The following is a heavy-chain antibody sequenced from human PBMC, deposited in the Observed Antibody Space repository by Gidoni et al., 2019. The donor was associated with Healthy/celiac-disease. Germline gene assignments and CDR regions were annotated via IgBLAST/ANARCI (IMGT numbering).Heavy chain of an antibody. Sequence: QVQLVESGGGVVQPGRSLRLSCAASGFTFSSYAMHWVRQAPGKGLEWVAVISYDGSNKYYADSVKGRFTISRDNSKNTLYLQMNSLRAEDTAVYYCARDGRLIVAVRGYYFDYWGQGTLVTVSS. CDR1: GFTFSSYA. CDR3: ARDGRLIVAVRGYYFDY. CDR2: ISYDGSNK. D-gene: IGHD2-21*01. V-gene: IGHV3-30-3*01. J-gene: IGHJ4*02.